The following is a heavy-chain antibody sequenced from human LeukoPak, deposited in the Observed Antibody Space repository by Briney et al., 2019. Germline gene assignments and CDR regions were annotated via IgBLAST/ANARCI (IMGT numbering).Heavy chain of an antibody. D-gene: IGHD2-21*01. CDR2: INHGGST. J-gene: IGHJ4*02. V-gene: IGHV4-34*01. CDR3: ARPGLAYCGADCYSTEGYYFDY. Sequence: SETLSLTCAVYGESFSIYFYSWIRQPPGKGLEWIGEINHGGSTSYNPSLKSRVTISVDTSKNQFSLRLSSVTAADTAMYYCARPGLAYCGADCYSTEGYYFDYWSQGTLVTVSS. CDR1: GESFSIYF.